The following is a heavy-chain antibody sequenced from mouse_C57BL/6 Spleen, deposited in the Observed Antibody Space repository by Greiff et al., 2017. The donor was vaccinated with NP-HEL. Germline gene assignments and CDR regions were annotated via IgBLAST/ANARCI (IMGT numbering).Heavy chain of an antibody. V-gene: IGHV3-6*01. Sequence: EVQLQQSGPGLVKPSQSLSLTCSVTGYSITSGYYWNWIRQFPGNKLEWMGYISYDGSNNYNPSLKNRISITRDTSKNQFFLKLNSVTTEDTATYYCARDTGLFDYWGQGTTLTVSS. J-gene: IGHJ2*01. CDR1: GYSITSGYY. CDR2: ISYDGSN. CDR3: ARDTGLFDY. D-gene: IGHD4-1*01.